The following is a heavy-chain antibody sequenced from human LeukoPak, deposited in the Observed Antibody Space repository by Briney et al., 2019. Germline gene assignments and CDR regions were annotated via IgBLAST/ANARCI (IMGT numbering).Heavy chain of an antibody. J-gene: IGHJ5*02. CDR3: ARDSDGSGSYYNGFDP. D-gene: IGHD3-10*01. CDR2: IYTSGST. CDR1: GGSISSYY. Sequence: SETLSLTCTVSGGSISSYYWSWIRRPAGKGLEWIGRIYTSGSTNYNPSLKSRVTMSVDTSKNQFSLKLSSVTAADTAVYYCARDSDGSGSYYNGFDPWGQGTLVTVSS. V-gene: IGHV4-4*07.